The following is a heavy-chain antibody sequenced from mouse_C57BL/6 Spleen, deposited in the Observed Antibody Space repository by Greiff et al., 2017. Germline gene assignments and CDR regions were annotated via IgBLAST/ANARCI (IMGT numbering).Heavy chain of an antibody. D-gene: IGHD2-2*01. CDR2: IHPNSGST. CDR1: GYTFTSYW. V-gene: IGHV1-64*01. CDR3: ARRGGYDSFDY. Sequence: VQLQQPGAELVKPGASVKLSCKASGYTFTSYWMHWVKQRPGQGLEWIGMIHPNSGSTNYNEKFKSKATLTVDKSSSTAYMQLSSLTSEDSAVYYCARRGGYDSFDYWGQGTTLTVSS. J-gene: IGHJ2*01.